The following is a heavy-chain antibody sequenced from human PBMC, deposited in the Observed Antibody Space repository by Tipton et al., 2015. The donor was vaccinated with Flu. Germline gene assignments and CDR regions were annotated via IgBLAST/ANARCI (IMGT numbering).Heavy chain of an antibody. CDR2: INHRGSP. CDR3: ARGNGHTNAYLDF. D-gene: IGHD5-24*01. J-gene: IGHJ4*02. V-gene: IGHV4-38-2*02. CDR1: GDSIGSDYL. Sequence: GLVKPSETLSVTCSVSGDSIGSDYLWGWIRQPPGKGLEWIGEINHRGSPNYNPSLKSRVTISVDTSKNQFSLKVTSLTAADTTIYYCARGNGHTNAYLDFWGQGTQVTVSS.